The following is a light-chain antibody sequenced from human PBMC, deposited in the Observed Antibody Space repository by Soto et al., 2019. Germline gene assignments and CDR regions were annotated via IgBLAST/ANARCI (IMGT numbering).Light chain of an antibody. CDR1: QSVSSN. J-gene: IGKJ4*01. CDR3: QQYNNLPPLT. Sequence: EIVMTQSPATLSVSPGERATLSCRASQSVSSNLAWYQQKPGQAPRLLIYGASTRATGIPARFSGSGSGTEFTRTISSLLSEDFAVYYCQQYNNLPPLTFGGGTKVEIK. V-gene: IGKV3-15*01. CDR2: GAS.